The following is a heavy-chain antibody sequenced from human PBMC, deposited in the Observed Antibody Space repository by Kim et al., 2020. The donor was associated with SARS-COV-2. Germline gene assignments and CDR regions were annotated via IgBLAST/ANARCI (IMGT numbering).Heavy chain of an antibody. J-gene: IGHJ4*02. Sequence: GGSLRLSCAASGFTFSSYSMNWVRQAPGKGLEWVSSISSSSSYIYYADSVKGRFTISRDNAKNSLYLQMNSLRAEDTAVYYCARAGGSYYGEYYFDYWGQGTLVTVSS. CDR3: ARAGGSYYGEYYFDY. D-gene: IGHD1-26*01. V-gene: IGHV3-21*01. CDR2: ISSSSSYI. CDR1: GFTFSSYS.